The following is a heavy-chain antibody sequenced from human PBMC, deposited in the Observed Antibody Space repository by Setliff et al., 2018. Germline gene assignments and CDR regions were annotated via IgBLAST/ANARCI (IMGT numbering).Heavy chain of an antibody. Sequence: PSETLSLTCNVSGGSISSYSWSWIRQPPGKGLEWVGHIYYTGSTSYNASVKSRVTVSLDTSKNQFSLKLTSVTAADTAVYYCARARYSSGWYGGGGAFYYMDAWGKGTTVTVSS. D-gene: IGHD6-19*01. CDR2: IYYTGST. CDR3: ARARYSSGWYGGGGAFYYMDA. J-gene: IGHJ6*03. CDR1: GGSISSYS. V-gene: IGHV4-59*08.